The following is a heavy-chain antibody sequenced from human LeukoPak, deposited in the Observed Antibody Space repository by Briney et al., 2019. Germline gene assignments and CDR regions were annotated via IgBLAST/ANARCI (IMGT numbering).Heavy chain of an antibody. J-gene: IGHJ4*02. D-gene: IGHD1-26*01. CDR3: ARLAAISGSDYPDD. CDR1: GGSITNYIYH. Sequence: ASETLSLTCIVSGGSITNYIYHWAWIRQPPGKGLECIGTIYYSGSTSYNPSLKSRVTISADTSKNQFSLRLRSVTAADTAVYYCARLAAISGSDYPDDWGQGTLVTVSS. V-gene: IGHV4-39*01. CDR2: IYYSGST.